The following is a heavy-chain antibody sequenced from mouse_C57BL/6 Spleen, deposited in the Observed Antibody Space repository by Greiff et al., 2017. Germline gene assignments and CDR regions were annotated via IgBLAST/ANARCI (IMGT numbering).Heavy chain of an antibody. CDR3: ARGGYGSSYGYFDV. Sequence: QVQLQQSGAELMKPGASVKLSCKATGYTFTGYWIEWVKQRPGHGLEWIGEILPGSGSTNYNEKFKGKATFTADTSSNTAYMQLSSLTTADSAIYYCARGGYGSSYGYFDVWGTGTTVTVSS. D-gene: IGHD1-1*01. V-gene: IGHV1-9*01. CDR1: GYTFTGYW. J-gene: IGHJ1*03. CDR2: ILPGSGST.